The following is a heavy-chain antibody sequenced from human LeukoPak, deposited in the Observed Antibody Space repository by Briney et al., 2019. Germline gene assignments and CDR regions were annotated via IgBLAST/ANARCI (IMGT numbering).Heavy chain of an antibody. V-gene: IGHV4-34*01. CDR3: ARGRYFQH. J-gene: IGHJ1*01. CDR1: GGSFSGYY. CDR2: INHSGST. Sequence: SDTLSLTCAVYGGSFSGYYWSWIRQPPGKGLEWIGEINHSGSTNYNPSLKSRVTISVDTSKNQFSLKLSSVTAADTAVYYCARGRYFQHWGQGTLVTVSS.